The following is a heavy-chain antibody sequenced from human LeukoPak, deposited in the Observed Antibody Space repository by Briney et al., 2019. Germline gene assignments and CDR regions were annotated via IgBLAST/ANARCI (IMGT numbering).Heavy chain of an antibody. Sequence: GGSLRLSCAASGSTFSSYSMNWVRQAPGKGLEWVSSISSSSSYIYYADSVKGRFTISRDNAKNSLYLQMNSLRAEDTAVYYCARDLWSGYPDYWAQGTLVTVSS. CDR1: GSTFSSYS. D-gene: IGHD3-3*01. CDR2: ISSSSSYI. J-gene: IGHJ4*02. CDR3: ARDLWSGYPDY. V-gene: IGHV3-21*01.